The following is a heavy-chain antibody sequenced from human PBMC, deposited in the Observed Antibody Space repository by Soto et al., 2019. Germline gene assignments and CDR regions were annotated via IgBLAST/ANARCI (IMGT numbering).Heavy chain of an antibody. V-gene: IGHV3-7*01. CDR3: ERDLEYGSGSSVDHDLDY. CDR2: IKRDASET. Sequence: GGSLRPACAASGFAFGYYWMSWVGQAPGKGLEWLATIKRDASETKYVDSENGRFTMSRDNAKNSLYLQMDSVSAEDTAVCYCERDLEYGSGSSVDHDLDYWGHGTLVTVSS. CDR1: GFAFGYYW. D-gene: IGHD3-10*01. J-gene: IGHJ4*01.